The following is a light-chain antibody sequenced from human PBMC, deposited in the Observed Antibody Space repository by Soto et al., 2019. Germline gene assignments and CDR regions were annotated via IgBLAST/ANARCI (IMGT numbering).Light chain of an antibody. Sequence: DIQMTQSPSSLSASGGDRVTITCRASETISGNLNWYQQNPGKAPNLLIYDASSLQGGVTSRFSGSGSGTDFTLTINSLQPEDFATYYCQQRDRPSWTFGQGTNVEIK. CDR2: DAS. J-gene: IGKJ1*01. CDR3: QQRDRPSWT. CDR1: ETISGN. V-gene: IGKV1-39*01.